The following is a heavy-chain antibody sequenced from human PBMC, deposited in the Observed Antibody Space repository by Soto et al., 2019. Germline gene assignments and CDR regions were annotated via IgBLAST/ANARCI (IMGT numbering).Heavy chain of an antibody. CDR3: ARVYTGHYDILTGYWPVYYGMDV. Sequence: SETLSLTCAVYGGSFSGYYWSWIRQPPGKGLEWIGEINHSGSTNYNPSLKSRVTISVDTSKNQFSLKLSSVTAADTAVYYCARVYTGHYDILTGYWPVYYGMDVWGQGTTVT. D-gene: IGHD3-9*01. V-gene: IGHV4-34*01. CDR1: GGSFSGYY. J-gene: IGHJ6*02. CDR2: INHSGST.